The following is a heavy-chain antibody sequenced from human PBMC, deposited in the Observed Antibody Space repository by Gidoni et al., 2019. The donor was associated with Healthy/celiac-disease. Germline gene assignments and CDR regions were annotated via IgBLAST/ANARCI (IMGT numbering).Heavy chain of an antibody. CDR2: IYYSGST. CDR3: AREGRQGLDV. Sequence: QVQLQESGPGLVKPSETLSLTYTVSGGSISSYYWRWIRQPPGKGLEWIGYIYYSGSTNYNPSLKSRVTISVDTSKNQFSLKLSSVTAADTAVYYCAREGRQGLDVWGQGTTVTVSS. J-gene: IGHJ6*02. V-gene: IGHV4-59*01. CDR1: GGSISSYY. D-gene: IGHD1-26*01.